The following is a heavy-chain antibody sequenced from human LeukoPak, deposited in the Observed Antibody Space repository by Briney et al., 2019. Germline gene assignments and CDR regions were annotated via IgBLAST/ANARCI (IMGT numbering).Heavy chain of an antibody. CDR3: ARAKRSSGSGGGMDV. V-gene: IGHV3-53*01. CDR1: GFTVSTNY. Sequence: PGGSLTLSCAGSGFTVSTNYMNWVRQAPGKGLEWVSVIYSGGSTYYADSVKGRFTISRDNSKNTLYLQMNSLRVEDTAVYYCARAKRSSGSGGGMDVWGQGTTVTVSS. CDR2: IYSGGST. D-gene: IGHD3-22*01. J-gene: IGHJ6*02.